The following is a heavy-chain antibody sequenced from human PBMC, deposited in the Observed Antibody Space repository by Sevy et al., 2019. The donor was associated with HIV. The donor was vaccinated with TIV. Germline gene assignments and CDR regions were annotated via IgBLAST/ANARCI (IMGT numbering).Heavy chain of an antibody. CDR1: GGSINSSSYY. Sequence: SETLSLTCPVSGGSINSSSYYWGWIRQPPGKGLEWIGSIDYSGSTYYNPSLKSRVTMSVDTPKNQFSLKLSAVTAADTAVYYCVYDSSAYYPFDYWGQGTLVTVSS. CDR3: VYDSSAYYPFDY. CDR2: IDYSGST. V-gene: IGHV4-39*01. D-gene: IGHD3-22*01. J-gene: IGHJ4*02.